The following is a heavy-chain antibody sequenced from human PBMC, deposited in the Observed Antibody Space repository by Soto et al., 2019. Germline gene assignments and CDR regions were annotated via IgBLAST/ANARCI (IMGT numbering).Heavy chain of an antibody. J-gene: IGHJ5*02. V-gene: IGHV1-18*01. CDR3: ARSYYDYVWGPQNWFDP. Sequence: QAQLVQSGAEVKKPGASVRVSCKAFGYTFSTYGITWVRQAPGQGLEWMGWISAYHGNTNYAQNLQGRATMTTDTRASTAYLELRSLRSDDTAVYYCARSYYDYVWGPQNWFDPWGQGTLVTVSS. CDR2: ISAYHGNT. CDR1: GYTFSTYG. D-gene: IGHD3-16*01.